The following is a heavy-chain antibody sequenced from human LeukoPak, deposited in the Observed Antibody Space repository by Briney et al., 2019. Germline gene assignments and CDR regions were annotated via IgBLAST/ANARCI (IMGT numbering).Heavy chain of an antibody. J-gene: IGHJ2*01. Sequence: SETLSLTCTVSGGSINSSSYYWGWIRQPPGQGLEWIGSIYDSGNTYYNAPLKGRVTISVDTSKNQFSLKLSSVTAADTAVYYCARGKDGYTMDFDLWGRGTLVTVSS. CDR2: IYDSGNT. CDR1: GGSINSSSYY. D-gene: IGHD5-24*01. CDR3: ARGKDGYTMDFDL. V-gene: IGHV4-39*01.